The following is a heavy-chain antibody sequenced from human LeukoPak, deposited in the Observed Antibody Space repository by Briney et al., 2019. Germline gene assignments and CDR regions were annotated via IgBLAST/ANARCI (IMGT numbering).Heavy chain of an antibody. CDR3: ARPASRGVGRYFDL. CDR1: GFSFSSYA. J-gene: IGHJ2*01. CDR2: LSGSGDNT. V-gene: IGHV3-23*01. Sequence: GGSLRHSCGASGFSFSSYAMSWVRQAPGKGLEWVSALSGSGDNTYYADSVKGRFTISRDNSKNTLYLQMNSLRAEDTALYYCARPASRGVGRYFDLWGRGSLVTVSS. D-gene: IGHD3-10*01.